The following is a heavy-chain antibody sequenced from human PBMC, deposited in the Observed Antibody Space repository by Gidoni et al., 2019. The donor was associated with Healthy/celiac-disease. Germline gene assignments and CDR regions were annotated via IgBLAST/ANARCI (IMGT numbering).Heavy chain of an antibody. CDR3: ASRLDDYGDYYYAFDI. Sequence: EVQLLESGGGLVQPGGSLRLSCAASGFTFSSYAMSWVRQAPGKGLGWVSAIGVRGGSTYYSDSVKGRFTISRDNSKNTLYLQMNSLRAEDTAVYYCASRLDDYGDYYYAFDIWGQGTMVTVSS. D-gene: IGHD4-17*01. CDR2: IGVRGGST. J-gene: IGHJ3*02. CDR1: GFTFSSYA. V-gene: IGHV3-23*01.